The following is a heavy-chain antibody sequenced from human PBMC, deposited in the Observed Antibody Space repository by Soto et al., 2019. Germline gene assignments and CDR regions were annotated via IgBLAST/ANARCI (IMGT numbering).Heavy chain of an antibody. CDR3: ARDKGPYDYVWGSYRPFSS. CDR1: GFTFSSYS. V-gene: IGHV3-21*01. J-gene: IGHJ4*02. CDR2: ISSSSSYI. Sequence: EVQLVESGGGLVKPGGSLRLSCAASGFTFSSYSMNWVRQAPGKGLEWVSSISSSSSYIYYADSVKGRCTISRANAKNQLHLQMNRLIADDTSVYYCARDKGPYDYVWGSYRPFSSWGQGTLVTVSS. D-gene: IGHD3-16*02.